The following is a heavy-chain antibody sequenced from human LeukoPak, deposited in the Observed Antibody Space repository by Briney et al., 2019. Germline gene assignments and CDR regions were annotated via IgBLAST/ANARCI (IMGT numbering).Heavy chain of an antibody. CDR1: GFTFSSYA. V-gene: IGHV3-30*04. Sequence: GRSLRLSCAASGFTFSSYAMHWVRQAPGKGLEWVAVISYDGSNKYYADSVKGRFTISRDNSKNTLYLQMNSLRAEDTAVYYCARDRGQLVNDCWGQGTLVTVSS. D-gene: IGHD6-13*01. J-gene: IGHJ4*02. CDR3: ARDRGQLVNDC. CDR2: ISYDGSNK.